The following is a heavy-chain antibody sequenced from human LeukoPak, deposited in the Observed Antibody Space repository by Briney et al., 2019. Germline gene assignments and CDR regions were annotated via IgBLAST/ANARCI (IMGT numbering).Heavy chain of an antibody. CDR1: GFTFRTYG. J-gene: IGHJ4*02. Sequence: QTGGSLRLSCAASGFTFRTYGMHWVRQAPGKGLEWVAFIRYDGSNKYYADSVKGRFTISRDNSKNTRYLQMNSLRAEDTAVYYCARDPGYDYGYDYWGQGTLVTVSS. CDR3: ARDPGYDYGYDY. V-gene: IGHV3-30*02. CDR2: IRYDGSNK. D-gene: IGHD5-18*01.